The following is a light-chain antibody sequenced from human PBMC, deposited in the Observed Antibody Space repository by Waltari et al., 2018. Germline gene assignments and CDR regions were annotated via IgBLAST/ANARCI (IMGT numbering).Light chain of an antibody. Sequence: QSVLTQPPSVSAAPGQRVTISCSGGSSNIGNNYVSWYRQFPGTAPKLLIYENTERPAGIPGRFSGSKSGTSATLDITGLQAGDEADYYCGTWDSSLSGAVLGGVTHLTVL. V-gene: IGLV1-51*02. CDR1: SSNIGNNY. CDR2: ENT. CDR3: GTWDSSLSGAV. J-gene: IGLJ7*01.